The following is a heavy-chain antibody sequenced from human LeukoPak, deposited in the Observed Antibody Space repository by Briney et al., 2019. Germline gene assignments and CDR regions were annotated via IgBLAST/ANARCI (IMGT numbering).Heavy chain of an antibody. D-gene: IGHD3-22*01. Sequence: SETLSLTCTVSGYSISSGYYWGWIRQPPGKGLEWIGSIYHSGSTYYSPSLKSRVTISVDTSKNQFSLKLSSVTAADTAVYYCARIGDYYDSSGYYPYYYYYYMDVWGKGTTVTVSS. CDR2: IYHSGST. J-gene: IGHJ6*03. V-gene: IGHV4-38-2*02. CDR1: GYSISSGYY. CDR3: ARIGDYYDSSGYYPYYYYYYMDV.